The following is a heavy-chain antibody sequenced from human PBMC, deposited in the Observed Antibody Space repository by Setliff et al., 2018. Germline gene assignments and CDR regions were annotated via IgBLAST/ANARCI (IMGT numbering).Heavy chain of an antibody. V-gene: IGHV3-21*01. CDR2: ISSNSNYI. D-gene: IGHD1-7*01. CDR1: GFNLHVYT. CDR3: ARGSLSGTTYPSDY. J-gene: IGHJ4*02. Sequence: GLFPPGGSLRLSCVASGFNLHVYTMEWVRQAPGKGLDWVSSISSNSNYIYTADSLKGRLTVSRDNAKNSLYLQLDSLTADDTAVYYCARGSLSGTTYPSDYWGQGTLVTVSS.